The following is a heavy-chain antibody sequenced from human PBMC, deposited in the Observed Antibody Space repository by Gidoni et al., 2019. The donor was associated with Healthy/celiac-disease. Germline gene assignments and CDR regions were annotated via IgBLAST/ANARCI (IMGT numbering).Heavy chain of an antibody. CDR1: GFTFSSYG. D-gene: IGHD3-3*01. V-gene: IGHV3-30*18. CDR2: RSYYGSNK. Sequence: QVQLVESGGGGVQPGRSLRLSCAASGFTFSSYGLPWVRQAPGKGLEWVAVRSYYGSNKYYADSVKGRLTIYRDNSKNTLYLQMNSLSAEDTSVYYCAKSAAPTLLRFLEWSIVPSFDYWCQGTLVTVSS. CDR3: AKSAAPTLLRFLEWSIVPSFDY. J-gene: IGHJ4*02.